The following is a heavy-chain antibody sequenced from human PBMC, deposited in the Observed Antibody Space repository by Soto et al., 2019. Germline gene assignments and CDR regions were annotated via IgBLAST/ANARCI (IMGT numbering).Heavy chain of an antibody. CDR3: ARSGGEGLWFGEFGYGMDV. J-gene: IGHJ6*02. D-gene: IGHD3-10*01. V-gene: IGHV4-4*02. CDR1: GGSISSSNW. Sequence: QVQLQESGPGLVKPSGTLSLTCAVSGGSISSSNWWSWVRQPPGKGLEWIGEIYHSGSTNYNPSLKSRVTISVDKSKNQFALKLSSVTAADTAVYYCARSGGEGLWFGEFGYGMDVWGQGTTVTVSS. CDR2: IYHSGST.